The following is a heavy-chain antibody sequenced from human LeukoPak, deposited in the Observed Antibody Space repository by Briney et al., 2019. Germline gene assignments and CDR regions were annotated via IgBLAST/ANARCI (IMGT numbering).Heavy chain of an antibody. J-gene: IGHJ5*02. V-gene: IGHV3-15*01. Sequence: SGGSLRLSCAASGFTFSSAWVHWVRQAPGKGLEWVGLIKSETDGGTTDYAAPVKDRFIISRDDSKSILYLQMNSLKTEDTAIYYCTTLYRLDPWGQGTLVTVSS. CDR2: IKSETDGGTT. CDR1: GFTFSSAW. D-gene: IGHD3-10*01. CDR3: TTLYRLDP.